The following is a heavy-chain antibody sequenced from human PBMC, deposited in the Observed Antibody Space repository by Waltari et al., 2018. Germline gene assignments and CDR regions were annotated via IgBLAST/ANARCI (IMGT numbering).Heavy chain of an antibody. V-gene: IGHV4-4*07. Sequence: QLQLQESGPGLVRPSETLSLTCTVSGGSVSDFYWTWIRQPAGGGLEWIGRIHISGRTDYHPSLKRRVSMSVETSKNQFSRQLSSVTAADTAVYYCARDYDQDWFDPWGQGTLVTVSS. CDR3: ARDYDQDWFDP. D-gene: IGHD3-22*01. CDR1: GGSVSDFY. J-gene: IGHJ5*02. CDR2: IHISGRT.